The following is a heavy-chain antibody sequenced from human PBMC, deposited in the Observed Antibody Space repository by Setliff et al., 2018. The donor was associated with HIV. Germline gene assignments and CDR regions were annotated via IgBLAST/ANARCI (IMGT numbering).Heavy chain of an antibody. CDR2: INWNGGST. Sequence: GGSLRLSCAASGFTFDNYGMTWVRQAPGKGLEWVSGINWNGGSTGYADSAKGRFTISRDNAKNSLYLQMNSLRAEDTAVYYCARVVGYSGYDFGYMDVWGKGTTVTVSS. J-gene: IGHJ6*03. V-gene: IGHV3-20*04. CDR3: ARVVGYSGYDFGYMDV. CDR1: GFTFDNYG. D-gene: IGHD5-12*01.